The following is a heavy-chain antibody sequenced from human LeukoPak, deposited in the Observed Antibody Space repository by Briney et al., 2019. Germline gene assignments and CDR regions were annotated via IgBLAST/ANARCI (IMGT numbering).Heavy chain of an antibody. J-gene: IGHJ4*02. D-gene: IGHD3-22*01. V-gene: IGHV3-66*01. CDR1: GFTVSNNY. CDR3: AKGHSRRFNYYDSSGPPYYFDY. Sequence: GGSLRLSCVASGFTVSNNYMSWVRQAPGRGLEWVSLIYSGGGTFHADSVKGRFTISRDNSKNTLYLQMNSLRAEDTAVYYCAKGHSRRFNYYDSSGPPYYFDYWGQGTLVTVSS. CDR2: IYSGGGT.